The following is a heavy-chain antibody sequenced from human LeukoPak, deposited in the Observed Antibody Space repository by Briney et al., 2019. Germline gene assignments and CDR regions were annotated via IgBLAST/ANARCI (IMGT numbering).Heavy chain of an antibody. Sequence: GGSLRLSCVGALGSHWMGWVRQAPGKGLEWVANIKEDGSQKYYMDSVKGRFTISRDNAKSSLFLQMNNLRVEVTAVYYCTRDQTWGQGTLVTVSS. CDR2: IKEDGSQK. J-gene: IGHJ4*02. CDR1: LGSHW. V-gene: IGHV3-7*01. CDR3: TRDQT.